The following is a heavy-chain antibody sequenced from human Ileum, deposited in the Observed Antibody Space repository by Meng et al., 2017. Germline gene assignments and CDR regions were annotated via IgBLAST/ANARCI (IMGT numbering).Heavy chain of an antibody. D-gene: IGHD5-12*01. CDR1: GFTFSSHW. CDR2: ISPGGSNT. CDR3: TRDFDSGYGL. Sequence: GGSLRLSCAASGFTFSSHWMHWVRQAPGKAVTWVSRISPGGSNTAYADSVGGQFSISRDNTRGTVSLQLSSLRADDTALYYCTRDFDSGYGLWGQGVLVTVSS. J-gene: IGHJ4*02. V-gene: IGHV3-74*01.